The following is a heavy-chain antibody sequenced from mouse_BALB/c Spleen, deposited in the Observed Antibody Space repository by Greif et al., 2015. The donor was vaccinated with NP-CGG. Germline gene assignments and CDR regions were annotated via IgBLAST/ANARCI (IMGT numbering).Heavy chain of an antibody. CDR3: VRLGRGYFDV. V-gene: IGHV10-1*02. CDR2: IRSKSNNYAT. J-gene: IGHJ1*01. CDR1: GFTFNTYA. D-gene: IGHD4-1*01. Sequence: DVKLQESGGGLVQPKGSLKLSCAASGFTFNTYAMNWVRQAPGKGLEWVARIRSKSNNYATYYADSVKDRFTISRDDSQSMLYLQMNNLKTEDTAMYYRVRLGRGYFDVWGSGTTVTVSS.